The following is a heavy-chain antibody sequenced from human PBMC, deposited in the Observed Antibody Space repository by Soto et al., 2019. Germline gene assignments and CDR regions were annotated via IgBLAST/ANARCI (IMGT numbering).Heavy chain of an antibody. J-gene: IGHJ4*02. Sequence: QVQLVESGGGVVQPGRSLRLSCAASGFTFSSYAMHWVRQAPGKGLEGVAVISYDGSNKYYADSVKGRFTISRDNSKNTLYLQMNGLRAEDTAVYYCARDQPPHPYYYDSSGYYGMVGYWGQGTLVTVSS. CDR3: ARDQPPHPYYYDSSGYYGMVGY. V-gene: IGHV3-30-3*01. D-gene: IGHD3-22*01. CDR1: GFTFSSYA. CDR2: ISYDGSNK.